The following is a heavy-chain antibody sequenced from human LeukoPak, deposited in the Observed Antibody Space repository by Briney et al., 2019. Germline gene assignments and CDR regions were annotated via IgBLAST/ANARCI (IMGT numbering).Heavy chain of an antibody. Sequence: SGTLSLTCAVYGGSFSGYYWSWIRQPQGKGLEWIGEINHSGSTNYNPSLKKRGTISVDTNKKKFSLMISSVTAADTAVYYCARGRCSSTSCYDYWGQGTLVTVSS. J-gene: IGHJ4*02. D-gene: IGHD2-2*01. CDR2: INHSGST. V-gene: IGHV4-34*01. CDR1: GGSFSGYY. CDR3: ARGRCSSTSCYDY.